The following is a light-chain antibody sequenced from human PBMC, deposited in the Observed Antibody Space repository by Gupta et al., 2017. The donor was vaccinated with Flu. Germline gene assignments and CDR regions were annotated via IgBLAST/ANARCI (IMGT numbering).Light chain of an antibody. CDR2: GAS. CDR3: QQESRSSFT. J-gene: IGKJ4*01. V-gene: IGKV3-20*01. Sequence: YGQKPGQAPRLLISGASSRATGIPDRFSGSGSGTEFILTISRLEPEDFAVYYCQQESRSSFTFGRGTKVDIK.